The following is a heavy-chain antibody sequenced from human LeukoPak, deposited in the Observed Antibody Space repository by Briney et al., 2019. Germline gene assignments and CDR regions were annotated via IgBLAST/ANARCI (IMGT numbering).Heavy chain of an antibody. V-gene: IGHV3-48*03. CDR3: AELGITMIGGV. Sequence: GGSLRLSCAASGFTFSSYEMDWVRQAPGKGLEWVSCISSSGSTIYYADSVKGRFTISRDNAKNSLYLQMNSLRAEDTAVYYCAELGITMIGGVWGKGTTVTISS. CDR2: ISSSGSTI. J-gene: IGHJ6*04. D-gene: IGHD3-10*02. CDR1: GFTFSSYE.